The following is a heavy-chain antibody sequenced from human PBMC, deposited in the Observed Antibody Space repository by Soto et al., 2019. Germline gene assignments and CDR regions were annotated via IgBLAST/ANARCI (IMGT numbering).Heavy chain of an antibody. D-gene: IGHD3-10*01. J-gene: IGHJ6*02. CDR3: VRQGFGRLHGLVDV. V-gene: IGHV4-59*08. CDR1: HDSSSIYK. CDR2: IDSNVGT. Sequence: SEALSLTCTGSHDSSSIYKWSWIRQPPGRKLEWIGDIDSNVGTSYNPSLQSRVTISIATSTKQFSLKLRSVTAADTAVYYCVRQGFGRLHGLVDVWGQGTAVT.